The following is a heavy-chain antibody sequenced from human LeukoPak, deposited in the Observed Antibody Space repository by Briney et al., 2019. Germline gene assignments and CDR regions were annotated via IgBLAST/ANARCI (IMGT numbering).Heavy chain of an antibody. CDR3: VRDGSDILTVYGMDV. CDR2: IKQDGNDK. J-gene: IGHJ6*02. Sequence: GSLRLSCAASGFTFSSFWMSWVRQPPGKGLEWVANIKQDGNDKNYIDSVKGRFTISRDNAKNSLYLQMNSLRAEDTAKYYCVRDGSDILTVYGMDVWGQGTTVTVSS. V-gene: IGHV3-7*01. D-gene: IGHD3-9*01. CDR1: GFTFSSFW.